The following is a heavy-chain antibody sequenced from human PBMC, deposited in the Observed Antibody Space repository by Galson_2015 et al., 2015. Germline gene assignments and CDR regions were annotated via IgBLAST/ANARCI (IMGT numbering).Heavy chain of an antibody. D-gene: IGHD3-10*02. CDR3: AREAPACSDY. CDR2: IKQDGGET. CDR1: GFSFRNYW. V-gene: IGHV3-7*04. Sequence: SLRLSCAASGFSFRNYWMSWVRQAPGRGPEWVASIKQDGGETYYVDSVKGRFTVSKDNAKNWLYLQMNSLRAEDTAVYYCAREAPACSDYWGPGTVVTVSS. J-gene: IGHJ4*02.